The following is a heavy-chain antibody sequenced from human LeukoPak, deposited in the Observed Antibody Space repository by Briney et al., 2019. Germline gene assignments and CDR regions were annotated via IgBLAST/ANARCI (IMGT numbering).Heavy chain of an antibody. CDR1: GFTSSSYW. Sequence: GGSLRLSCAASGFTSSSYWMSWVRQAPGKGLEWVANIKQDGSEKYYVDSVKGRFTISRDNAKNSLYLQMNSPRAEDTAVYYCARDPRNWGFDYWGQGTLVTVSS. CDR2: IKQDGSEK. CDR3: ARDPRNWGFDY. V-gene: IGHV3-7*01. J-gene: IGHJ4*02. D-gene: IGHD7-27*01.